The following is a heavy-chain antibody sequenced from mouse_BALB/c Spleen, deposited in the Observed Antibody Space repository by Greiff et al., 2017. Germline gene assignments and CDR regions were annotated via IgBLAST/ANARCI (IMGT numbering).Heavy chain of an antibody. Sequence: VESGGGLVQPGGSRKLSCAASGFTFSSFGMHWVRQAPEKGLEWVAYISSGSSTIYYADTVKGRFTISRDNPKNTLFLQMTSLRSEDTAMYYCARYYYGSSYGAMDYWGQGTSVTVSS. J-gene: IGHJ4*01. CDR1: GFTFSSFG. CDR2: ISSGSSTI. CDR3: ARYYYGSSYGAMDY. V-gene: IGHV5-17*02. D-gene: IGHD1-1*01.